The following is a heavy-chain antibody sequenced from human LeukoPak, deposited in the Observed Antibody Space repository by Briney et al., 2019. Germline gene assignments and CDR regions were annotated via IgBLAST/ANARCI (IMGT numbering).Heavy chain of an antibody. V-gene: IGHV4-30-4*01. CDR3: AGRGYAMAY. D-gene: IGHD5-12*01. CDR2: IHHSGTT. J-gene: IGHJ4*02. CDR1: GGSISGTDYY. Sequence: SQTLSLTCSVSGGSISGTDYYWSWIRQPPGKGLEWIGYIHHSGTTSYNPSLKSRITISVGTSMNQFSLKLTSMTAADTAVYYCAGRGYAMAYWGQGTLVTVSS.